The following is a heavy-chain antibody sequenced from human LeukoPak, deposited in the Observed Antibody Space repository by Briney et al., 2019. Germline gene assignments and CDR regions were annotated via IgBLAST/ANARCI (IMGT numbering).Heavy chain of an antibody. J-gene: IGHJ4*02. CDR3: AKAFQHYDFWSGLRYFDY. CDR1: GFTFSSYA. D-gene: IGHD3-3*01. Sequence: GGSLRLSCAASGFTFSSYAMSWVRQAPGKGLECVPAISGSGGSTYYADSVKGRFTISRDNSKNTLYLQMNSLRAEDTAVYYCAKAFQHYDFWSGLRYFDYWGQGTLVTVSS. V-gene: IGHV3-23*01. CDR2: ISGSGGST.